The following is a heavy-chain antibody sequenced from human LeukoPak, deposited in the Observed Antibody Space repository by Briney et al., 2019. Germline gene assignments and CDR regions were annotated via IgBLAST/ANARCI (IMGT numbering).Heavy chain of an antibody. Sequence: GGSLRLSCAASGFTFSSYGMHWVRQAPGKGLEWVAVISYDGSNKYYADSVKGRFTISGDNSKNTLYLQMNSLRAEDTAVYYCARGGDILTGYYTDAFDIWGQGTMVTVSS. CDR3: ARGGDILTGYYTDAFDI. V-gene: IGHV3-30*03. D-gene: IGHD3-9*01. CDR2: ISYDGSNK. CDR1: GFTFSSYG. J-gene: IGHJ3*02.